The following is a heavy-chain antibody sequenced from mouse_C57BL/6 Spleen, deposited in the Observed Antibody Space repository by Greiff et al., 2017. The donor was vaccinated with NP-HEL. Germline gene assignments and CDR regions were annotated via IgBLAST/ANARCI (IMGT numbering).Heavy chain of an antibody. CDR1: GYAFSSYW. Sequence: VQLKESGAELVKPGASVKISCKASGYAFSSYWMNWVKQRPGKGLEWIGQIYSGDGDTNYNGKFKGKATLTADKSSSTAYMQLSSLTSEDSAVYCCARSPSDYGSDYWGQGTTLTVSS. J-gene: IGHJ2*01. CDR3: ARSPSDYGSDY. D-gene: IGHD1-1*01. CDR2: IYSGDGDT. V-gene: IGHV1-80*01.